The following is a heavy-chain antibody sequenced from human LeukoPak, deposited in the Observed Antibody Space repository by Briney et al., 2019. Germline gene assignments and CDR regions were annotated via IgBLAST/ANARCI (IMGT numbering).Heavy chain of an antibody. CDR3: AKVEYGTYHGSLDV. V-gene: IGHV3-23*01. Sequence: GGSLRLSCAASGFTFSRYAITWVRQAPGMGLEWVSGISDSGHSTYYADSVKGRFTISRDNSKNTVILQMNSLRAEDTAVYYCAKVEYGTYHGSLDVWGQGTTVTVSS. CDR2: ISDSGHST. D-gene: IGHD4-17*01. J-gene: IGHJ6*02. CDR1: GFTFSRYA.